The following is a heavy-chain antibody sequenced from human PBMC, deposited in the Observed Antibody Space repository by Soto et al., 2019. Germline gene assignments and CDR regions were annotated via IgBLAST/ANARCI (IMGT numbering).Heavy chain of an antibody. D-gene: IGHD5-12*01. CDR3: AKVPFGGYDQNYFDY. CDR1: GFTFSSYG. V-gene: IGHV3-30*18. J-gene: IGHJ4*02. Sequence: QVQLVESGGGVVQPGRSLRLSCAASGFTFSSYGMHWVRQAPGKGLEWVAVISYDGSNKYYADSVKGRFTISRDNSKNTLYLQMNSLRAEDTAVYYCAKVPFGGYDQNYFDYWGQGTLVTVSS. CDR2: ISYDGSNK.